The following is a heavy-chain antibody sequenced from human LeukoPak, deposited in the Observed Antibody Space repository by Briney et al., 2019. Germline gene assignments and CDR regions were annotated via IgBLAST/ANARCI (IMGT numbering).Heavy chain of an antibody. D-gene: IGHD5-24*01. CDR3: AKDGVVEMATITPKTLGY. CDR1: GFTFSSYG. V-gene: IGHV3-30*02. Sequence: GGSLRLSCAASGFTFSSYGMHWVRQAPGKGLEWVAFIRYDGSNKYYADSVKGRFTISRDNSKNTLYLQMNSLRAEDTAVYYCAKDGVVEMATITPKTLGYWGQGTLVTVSS. CDR2: IRYDGSNK. J-gene: IGHJ4*02.